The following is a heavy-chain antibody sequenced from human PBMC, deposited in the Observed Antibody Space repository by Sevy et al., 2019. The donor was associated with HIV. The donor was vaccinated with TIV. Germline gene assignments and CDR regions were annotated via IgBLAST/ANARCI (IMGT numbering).Heavy chain of an antibody. CDR1: GFTFSSYG. CDR3: AKDPLISLGADLFDS. V-gene: IGHV3-30*02. Sequence: GGSLRLSCATSGFTFSSYGMHWVRQAPGKRLQWVSFINYDGSDKKYGDSVKGRFTISRDNSKNTLYLQMNSLRAEDTGVYYCAKDPLISLGADLFDSWGQGTLVTVSS. CDR2: INYDGSDK. D-gene: IGHD7-27*01. J-gene: IGHJ4*02.